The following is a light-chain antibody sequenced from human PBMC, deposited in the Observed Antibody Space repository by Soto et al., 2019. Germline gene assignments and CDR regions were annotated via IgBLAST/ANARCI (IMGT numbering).Light chain of an antibody. CDR3: MQATQFPRT. J-gene: IGKJ1*01. CDR1: QSLVHSNGYTY. V-gene: IGKV2-24*01. Sequence: DIVRTQTPLSSPVTLGQSAPISCRSSQSLVHSNGYTYLIWLQQRPGQPPRPLINNISNRFSGVPDRFSGSGAGTEFTLEISRVQPEDVGVYFCMQATQFPRTFGQGTKVTIK. CDR2: NIS.